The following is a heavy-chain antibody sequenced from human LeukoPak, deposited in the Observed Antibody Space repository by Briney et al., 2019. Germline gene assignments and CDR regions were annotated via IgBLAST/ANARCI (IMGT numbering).Heavy chain of an antibody. Sequence: GGSLRLSCAASGFTFDDYALHWVRHAPGKGLEWVSGISWNSGSIGYADSVKGRFTISRDNAKNSLYLQMNSLRAEDTALYYCAKDKRDILTGYNWFDPWGQGTLVTVSS. CDR2: ISWNSGSI. CDR3: AKDKRDILTGYNWFDP. J-gene: IGHJ5*02. V-gene: IGHV3-9*01. D-gene: IGHD3-9*01. CDR1: GFTFDDYA.